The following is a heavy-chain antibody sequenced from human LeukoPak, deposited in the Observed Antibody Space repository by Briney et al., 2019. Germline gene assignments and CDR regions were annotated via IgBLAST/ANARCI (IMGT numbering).Heavy chain of an antibody. Sequence: GGSLRLSCAASGFTFSSYAMHWVRQAPGKGLEYVSAISSNGGSTYYANSVKGRFTISRDNSKNTLYLQMNSLRAEDTAVYYCARSGCSSTSCKLNWFDPWGQGTLVTVSS. J-gene: IGHJ5*02. CDR2: ISSNGGST. V-gene: IGHV3-64*01. CDR1: GFTFSSYA. CDR3: ARSGCSSTSCKLNWFDP. D-gene: IGHD2-2*01.